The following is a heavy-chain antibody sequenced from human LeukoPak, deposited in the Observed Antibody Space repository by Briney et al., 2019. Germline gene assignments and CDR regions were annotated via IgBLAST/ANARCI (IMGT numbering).Heavy chain of an antibody. D-gene: IGHD5-18*01. CDR2: IKRDGSEK. V-gene: IGHV3-7*05. J-gene: IGHJ6*02. Sequence: GGSLRLSCAASGFTFSNYWMSWVRQAPGKGLEWVANIKRDGSEKYYVDSVKGRFTISRDNTKNSLYLQMNSLRAADTAVYYCAPMAADTAMVGMDVWGQGTEVTVSS. CDR1: GFTFSNYW. CDR3: APMAADTAMVGMDV.